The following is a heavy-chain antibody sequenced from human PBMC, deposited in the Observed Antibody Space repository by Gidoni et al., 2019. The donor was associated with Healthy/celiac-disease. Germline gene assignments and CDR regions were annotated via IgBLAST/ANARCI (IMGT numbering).Heavy chain of an antibody. J-gene: IGHJ2*01. V-gene: IGHV3-33*01. Sequence: QVQLVESGGGVVQPGRSLRLSCAASGFTFSSYGMHWGRQAPGKGLEGVAVIWYDGSNKYYADSVKGRFTISRDNSKNTLYLQMNSLRAEDTAVYYCARDGKGYCSSTSCWYFDLWGRGTLVTVSS. D-gene: IGHD2-2*01. CDR3: ARDGKGYCSSTSCWYFDL. CDR1: GFTFSSYG. CDR2: IWYDGSNK.